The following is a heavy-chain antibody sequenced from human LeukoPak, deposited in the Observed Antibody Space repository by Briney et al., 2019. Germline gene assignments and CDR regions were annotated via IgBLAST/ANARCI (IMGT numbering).Heavy chain of an antibody. J-gene: IGHJ4*02. D-gene: IGHD2/OR15-2a*01. CDR2: INHSGST. V-gene: IGHV4-34*01. CDR1: GGSFSGYY. Sequence: SETLSLTCAVYGGSFSGYYWSWIRQPPGKGLEWIGEINHSGSTNYNPSLKSRVTISVDTSKNQFSLKLSSVTAADTAVYYCARALWGRTTPDYWGQGTLVTVSS. CDR3: ARALWGRTTPDY.